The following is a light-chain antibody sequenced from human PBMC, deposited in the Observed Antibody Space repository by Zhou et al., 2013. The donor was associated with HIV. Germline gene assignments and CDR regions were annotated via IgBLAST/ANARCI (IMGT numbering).Light chain of an antibody. Sequence: DIQMTQSPSSLSASVGDRVTITCRASQSISRHLNWYHQKPGRAPKVLIYGASTLQSGVPSRFSGSGSGTDFTLTISSLQPEDFGIYYCQQSYTSPRTFGQGTEVE. CDR1: QSISRH. CDR2: GAS. J-gene: IGKJ1*01. V-gene: IGKV1-39*01. CDR3: QQSYTSPRT.